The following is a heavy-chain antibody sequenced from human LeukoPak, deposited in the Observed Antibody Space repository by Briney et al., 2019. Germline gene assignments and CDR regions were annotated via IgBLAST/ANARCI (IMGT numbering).Heavy chain of an antibody. CDR3: ATIVVVLAASGGWFDP. CDR1: GGSISSGGCY. J-gene: IGHJ5*02. Sequence: SETLSLTCTVSGGSISSGGCYWSWIRQPPGKGLEWIGYIYHSGSTYYNPSLKSRVTISVDRSKNQFSLKLSSVTAADTAVYYCATIVVVLAASGGWFDPWGQGTLVTVSS. D-gene: IGHD2-2*01. CDR2: IYHSGST. V-gene: IGHV4-30-2*01.